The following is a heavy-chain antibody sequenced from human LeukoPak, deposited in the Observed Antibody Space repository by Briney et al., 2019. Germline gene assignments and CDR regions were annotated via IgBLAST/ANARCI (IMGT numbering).Heavy chain of an antibody. J-gene: IGHJ4*02. CDR3: TKDFFGFGELLPHDY. D-gene: IGHD3-10*01. V-gene: IGHV3-23*01. Sequence: PGASLRLSCAASGFTFSSYAMSWVRQAPGKGLECVSAISGSGGSTYYADSVKGRFTISRDNSKNTLYLQMNSLRAEDTAVYYCTKDFFGFGELLPHDYWGQGTLVTVSS. CDR2: ISGSGGST. CDR1: GFTFSSYA.